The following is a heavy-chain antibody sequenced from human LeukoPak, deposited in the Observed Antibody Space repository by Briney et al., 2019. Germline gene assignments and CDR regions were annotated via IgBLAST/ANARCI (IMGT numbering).Heavy chain of an antibody. Sequence: KPGGSLRLSCAASGFTFTDYYMSWIRQAPGKGLGCVSYITSSGSTIYYADSVKGRFTISRDNAKNSLSLQMNSLRAEDTAVYYCARAPAELDYWGQGTLVTVSS. CDR2: ITSSGSTI. CDR3: ARAPAELDY. V-gene: IGHV3-11*01. CDR1: GFTFTDYY. D-gene: IGHD6-13*01. J-gene: IGHJ4*02.